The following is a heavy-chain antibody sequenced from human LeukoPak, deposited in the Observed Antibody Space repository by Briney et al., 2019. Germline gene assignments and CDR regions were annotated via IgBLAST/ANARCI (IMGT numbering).Heavy chain of an antibody. V-gene: IGHV3-30-3*01. Sequence: GGSLRLSCAASGFTFSSYAMHWVRQAPGKGLEGVAVISYDGSNKYYADSVKGRFTISRDNSQNTLYLQMNSLRAEDTAVYYCARDLRFLEWFVGVEVPYYFDYWGQGTLVTVSS. J-gene: IGHJ4*02. CDR1: GFTFSSYA. D-gene: IGHD3-3*01. CDR3: ARDLRFLEWFVGVEVPYYFDY. CDR2: ISYDGSNK.